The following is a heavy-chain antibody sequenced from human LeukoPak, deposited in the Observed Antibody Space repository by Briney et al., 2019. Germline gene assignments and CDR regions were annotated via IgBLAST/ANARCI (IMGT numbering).Heavy chain of an antibody. CDR2: IWYDGNNE. Sequence: PGRSLRLSCAASGFTFSSYGMHWVRQAPGKGLQWVAGIWYDGNNENYADSVKGRFTISRDNSKNTLYLQMNSLRAEDTAVFYCARDAREYIDLGDAFDLWGRGTMVTVSS. CDR3: ARDAREYIDLGDAFDL. D-gene: IGHD5-18*01. J-gene: IGHJ3*01. CDR1: GFTFSSYG. V-gene: IGHV3-33*01.